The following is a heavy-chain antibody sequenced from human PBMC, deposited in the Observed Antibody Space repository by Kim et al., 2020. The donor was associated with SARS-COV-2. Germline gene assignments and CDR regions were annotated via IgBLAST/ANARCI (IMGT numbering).Heavy chain of an antibody. Sequence: SETLSLTCTVSGGSISSSSYYWGWIRQPPGKGLEWIGSIYYSGSTYYNPSLKSRVTISVDTSKNQFSLKLSSVTAADTAVYYCARHRSSSSLYFDYWGQGTLVTISS. J-gene: IGHJ4*02. V-gene: IGHV4-39*01. CDR3: ARHRSSSSLYFDY. CDR2: IYYSGST. D-gene: IGHD6-6*01. CDR1: GGSISSSSYY.